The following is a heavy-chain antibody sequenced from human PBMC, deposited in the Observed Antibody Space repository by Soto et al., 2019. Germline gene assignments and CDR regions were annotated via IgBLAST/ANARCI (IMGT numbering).Heavy chain of an antibody. CDR3: ASLMLRGVISRCYYYGMDL. J-gene: IGHJ6*02. Sequence: ASVKFSCRASGGTFSSCAISWVRQAPGRGREWMGGIIPIFGTANYAQNFKGRVTITADKSTSPAYMKLSSLRSADTAVYYCASLMLRGVISRCYYYGMDLWGQGTTVTVSS. V-gene: IGHV1-69*06. CDR2: IIPIFGTA. D-gene: IGHD3-10*01. CDR1: GGTFSSCA.